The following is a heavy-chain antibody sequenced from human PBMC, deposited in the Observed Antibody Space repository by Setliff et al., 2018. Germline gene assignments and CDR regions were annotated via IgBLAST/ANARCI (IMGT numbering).Heavy chain of an antibody. CDR1: EFTFRRYF. D-gene: IGHD3-22*01. CDR2: ISGSGGDT. CDR3: ATSTIITYYFDS. J-gene: IGHJ4*02. V-gene: IGHV3-23*01. Sequence: PGGSLRLSCVASEFTFRRYFMTWVRQAPGKGLEWIASISGSGGDTDSADSMKGRFTISRDNSKNTLYLQMNSLRPEDTAIYYCATSTIITYYFDSWGQGTLVTVSS.